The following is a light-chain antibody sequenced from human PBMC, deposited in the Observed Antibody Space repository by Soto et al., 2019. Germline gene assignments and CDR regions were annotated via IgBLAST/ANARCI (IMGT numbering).Light chain of an antibody. Sequence: DIRMTQSPSTLSASVGDRVTITCRASQSIAVWLAWYQQKLVKAPKLLIYKASRLDSGVPSRFSGSGSGTEFSLTISSLQPDDFAPYDCQQHQTYSNFGQGTKVEIK. V-gene: IGKV1-5*03. CDR2: KAS. CDR1: QSIAVW. CDR3: QQHQTYSN. J-gene: IGKJ1*01.